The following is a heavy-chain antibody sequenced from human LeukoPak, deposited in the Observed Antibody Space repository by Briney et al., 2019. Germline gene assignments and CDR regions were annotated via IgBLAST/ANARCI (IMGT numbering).Heavy chain of an antibody. CDR3: ATGGSYPYY. Sequence: ASVKVSCKASGYTFTSYYMHWVRQATGQGLEWMGWMNPNSGNTGYAQKFQGRVTMTEDTSTDTAYMELSSLRSEDTAVYYCATGGSYPYYWGQGTLVTVSS. CDR2: MNPNSGNT. V-gene: IGHV1-8*02. CDR1: GYTFTSYY. J-gene: IGHJ4*02. D-gene: IGHD1-26*01.